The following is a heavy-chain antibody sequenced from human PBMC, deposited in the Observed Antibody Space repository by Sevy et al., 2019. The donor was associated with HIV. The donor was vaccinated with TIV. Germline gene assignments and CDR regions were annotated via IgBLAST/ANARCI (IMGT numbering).Heavy chain of an antibody. CDR1: GFSFSDYW. V-gene: IGHV3-7*03. J-gene: IGHJ4*02. CDR3: ARGVFGSGSRLGLGY. Sequence: GGSLRLSCEASGFSFSDYWMTWVRQAPGKGLEWVANMRQDGREKYYVDSVKGRFTISRDNAKNSLYLQMNSLRAEDTAMYYCARGVFGSGSRLGLGYWGQGTLVTVSS. D-gene: IGHD3-10*01. CDR2: MRQDGREK.